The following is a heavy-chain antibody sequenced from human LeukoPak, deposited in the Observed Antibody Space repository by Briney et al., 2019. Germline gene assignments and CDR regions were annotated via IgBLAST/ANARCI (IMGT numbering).Heavy chain of an antibody. V-gene: IGHV3-7*03. CDR1: GFTFSTYW. D-gene: IGHD6-19*01. CDR3: AKAVAVARYAQLDY. J-gene: IGHJ4*02. CDR2: IKQDGTEK. Sequence: PGWSLRLSCATSGFTFSTYWMSWVRQAPGKGLEWVAIIKQDGTEKHYVDSVKGRFTISRDNAKNSVYLQMNSLRAEDTAVYYCAKAVAVARYAQLDYWGQGTLVTVSS.